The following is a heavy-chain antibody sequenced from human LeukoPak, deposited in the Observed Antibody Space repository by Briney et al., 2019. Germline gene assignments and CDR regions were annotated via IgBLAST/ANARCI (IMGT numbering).Heavy chain of an antibody. D-gene: IGHD1-14*01. CDR1: GGWGGDYY. V-gene: IGHV4-30-4*02. CDR2: IYYNGNT. Sequence: SETLSLTCTVSGGWGGDYYWSWIRQPPGKGLEWIGYIYYNGNTFYTPSLKSRVTISVDTSKNQFSLKLSSVTAADTAVYYCASEGDITGTTGAFDIWGQGTMVTVSS. CDR3: ASEGDITGTTGAFDI. J-gene: IGHJ3*02.